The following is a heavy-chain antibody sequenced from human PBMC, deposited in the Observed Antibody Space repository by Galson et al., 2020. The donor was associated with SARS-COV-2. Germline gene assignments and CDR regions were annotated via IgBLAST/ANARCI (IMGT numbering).Heavy chain of an antibody. J-gene: IGHJ3*02. Sequence: GGSLRLSCAASGFTFSSYGMHWVRQAPGKGLEWVAVIWYDGSNKYYADSVKGRFTISRDNSKNTLYLQMNSLRAEDTAVYYCANLGPNLHDAFDIWGQGTMVTVSS. CDR2: IWYDGSNK. CDR1: GFTFSSYG. V-gene: IGHV3-33*06. CDR3: ANLGPNLHDAFDI.